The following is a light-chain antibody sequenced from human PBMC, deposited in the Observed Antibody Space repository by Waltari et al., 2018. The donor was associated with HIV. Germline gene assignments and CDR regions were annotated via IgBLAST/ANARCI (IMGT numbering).Light chain of an antibody. CDR2: VAS. CDR1: QDISNY. CDR3: QQYDNLPRS. V-gene: IGKV1-33*01. Sequence: DIQMTQSPSSLSASVGDRVTITCQASQDISNYLNWYQQKPGKAPKLLIYVASNLETGVPSRFSGSGSGTDFTFTISSLQPEDIATYYCQQYDNLPRSFGQGTKLEIK. J-gene: IGKJ2*03.